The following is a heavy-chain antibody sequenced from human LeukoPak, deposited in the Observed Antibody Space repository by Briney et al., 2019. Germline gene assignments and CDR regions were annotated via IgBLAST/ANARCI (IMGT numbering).Heavy chain of an antibody. CDR3: ARECNVLMVYANTKGNWFDP. V-gene: IGHV1-69*04. CDR2: IIPIFGIA. J-gene: IGHJ5*02. CDR1: GYTFTSYG. D-gene: IGHD2-8*01. Sequence: GASVKVSCKASGYTFTSYGISWVRQAPGQGLEWMGRIIPIFGIANYAQKFQGRVTITADKSTSTAYMELSSLRSEDTAVYYCARECNVLMVYANTKGNWFDPWGQGTLVTVSS.